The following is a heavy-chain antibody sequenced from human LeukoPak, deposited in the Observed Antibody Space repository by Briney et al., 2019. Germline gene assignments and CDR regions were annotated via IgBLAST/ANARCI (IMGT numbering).Heavy chain of an antibody. V-gene: IGHV3-20*01. J-gene: IGHJ6*02. CDR1: GFTFDHYG. Sequence: GGSLRLSCAASGFTFDHYGMSWVRQAPGKGLEWVSGINWNGGSTGYADSVKGRFTISRDNAKNSLYLQMNSLRAEDTALYHCARDHGFYYYGMDVWGQGTTVTVSS. CDR2: INWNGGST. CDR3: ARDHGFYYYGMDV. D-gene: IGHD3-10*01.